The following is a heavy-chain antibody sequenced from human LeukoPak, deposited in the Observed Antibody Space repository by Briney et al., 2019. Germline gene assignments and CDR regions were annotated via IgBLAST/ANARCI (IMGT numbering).Heavy chain of an antibody. V-gene: IGHV3-74*01. Sequence: GGSLRLSCAASEFTFSSYWMHWVRQAPGKGLVWVSRINSDGSSTSYAGSVKGRFTISRDNAKNTLYLQMKSLRAEDTAVYYCARGFTIFGVVNDAFDIWGQGTMVTVSS. J-gene: IGHJ3*02. CDR1: EFTFSSYW. D-gene: IGHD3-3*01. CDR2: INSDGSST. CDR3: ARGFTIFGVVNDAFDI.